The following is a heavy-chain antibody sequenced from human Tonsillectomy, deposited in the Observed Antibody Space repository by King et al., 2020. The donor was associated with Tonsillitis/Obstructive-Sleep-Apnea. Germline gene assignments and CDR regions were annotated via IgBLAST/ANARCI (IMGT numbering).Heavy chain of an antibody. Sequence: QLVQSGAEVKKPGASVKVSCKGSGYTFARYDVNWVRQATGQGLEWMGWMNPNSGNSGFAQKFQGRVSMTRDISTTTAYMELSSLKPEDTGLYYCAISRDTSAWNFDSWGQGTRVTVSS. J-gene: IGHJ4*02. D-gene: IGHD6-19*01. CDR1: GYTFARYD. CDR3: AISRDTSAWNFDS. CDR2: MNPNSGNS. V-gene: IGHV1-8*01.